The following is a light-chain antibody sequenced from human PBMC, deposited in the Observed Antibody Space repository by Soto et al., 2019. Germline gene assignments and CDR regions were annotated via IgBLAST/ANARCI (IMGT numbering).Light chain of an antibody. CDR3: QQYASSQT. J-gene: IGKJ1*01. CDR1: QYVGTR. Sequence: EVVLTQSPGTLSLSRGERATLSCRASQYVGTRLAWYQHKPGQAPRLLIYYTSNRATGIPARFSGSGSGTDFTLTISRLEPEDFAVYYCQQYASSQTFGQGTKVDIK. V-gene: IGKV3-20*01. CDR2: YTS.